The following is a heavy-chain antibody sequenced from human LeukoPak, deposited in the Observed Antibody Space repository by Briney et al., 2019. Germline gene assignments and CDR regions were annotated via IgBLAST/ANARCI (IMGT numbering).Heavy chain of an antibody. CDR1: GASISSYY. J-gene: IGHJ4*02. D-gene: IGHD2/OR15-2a*01. CDR3: ARDFYGDDGHHPFDY. V-gene: IGHV4-4*07. Sequence: PSETLSLTCSVSGASISSYYWNWIRQSAGKGLEWVGRIYASGSTNYNPSLKSRVTTSMDKSKNQFSLNLKSVTAADTAIYYCARDFYGDDGHHPFDYWGQGVLVTVSS. CDR2: IYASGST.